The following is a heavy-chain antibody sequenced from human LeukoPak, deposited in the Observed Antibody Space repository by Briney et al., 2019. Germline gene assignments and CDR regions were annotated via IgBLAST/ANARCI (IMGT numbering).Heavy chain of an antibody. J-gene: IGHJ6*02. CDR3: AREVVPAAKGVYYYYGMDV. CDR2: INPNSGGT. Sequence: GASVKVSCKASGYTFTGYYMLWVRQAPGQGLEWMGWINPNSGGTNYAQKFQGRVTMTRDTSISTAYMELSRLRSDDTAVYYCAREVVPAAKGVYYYYGMDVWGQGTTVTVSS. V-gene: IGHV1-2*02. CDR1: GYTFTGYY. D-gene: IGHD2-2*01.